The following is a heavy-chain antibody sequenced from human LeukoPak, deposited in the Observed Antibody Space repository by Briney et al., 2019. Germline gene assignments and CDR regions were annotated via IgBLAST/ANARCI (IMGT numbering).Heavy chain of an antibody. V-gene: IGHV3-30*02. CDR2: IQTDGNTK. CDR3: AREESSLVLGGLAY. Sequence: AGGSLRLSCAASGFTFSNYGIHWVRQAPGKGLEWVTFIQTDGNTKYYADSVRGRFTISRDNSKSTVSLQMNSLRAEDTAVYYCAREESSLVLGGLAYWGQGTLVTVSS. CDR1: GFTFSNYG. D-gene: IGHD6-13*01. J-gene: IGHJ4*02.